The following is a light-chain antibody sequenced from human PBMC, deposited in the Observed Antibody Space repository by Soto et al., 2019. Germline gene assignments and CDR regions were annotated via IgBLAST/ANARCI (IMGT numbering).Light chain of an antibody. CDR1: SSDVGSYNL. Sequence: QSALTQPASVSGSPGQSITISCTGTSSDVGSYNLVSWYQQHPGKAPKLMSNRFSGSKSANTASLTISGLQTEDEADYYCCSYAGTNTFVFGTGTKLTVL. CDR3: CSYAGTNTFV. V-gene: IGLV2-23*01. J-gene: IGLJ1*01.